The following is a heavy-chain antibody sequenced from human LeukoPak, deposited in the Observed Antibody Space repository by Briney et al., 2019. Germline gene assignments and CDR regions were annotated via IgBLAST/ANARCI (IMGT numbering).Heavy chain of an antibody. CDR1: GYTFTGYY. D-gene: IGHD1-1*01. CDR2: IVVGSGDT. J-gene: IGHJ6*02. Sequence: SVKVSCKASGYTFTGYYMHWVRQARGQRLEWIGWIVVGSGDTNYAQQFQERVTITRDMSTSTAYMELSSLRSEDTAVYYCAASLIDVEYYYNYYGMDVWGQGTTVTVSS. V-gene: IGHV1-58*02. CDR3: AASLIDVEYYYNYYGMDV.